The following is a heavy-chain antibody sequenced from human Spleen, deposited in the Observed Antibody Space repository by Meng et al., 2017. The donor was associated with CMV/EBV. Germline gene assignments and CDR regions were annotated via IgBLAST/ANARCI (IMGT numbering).Heavy chain of an antibody. V-gene: IGHV3-30*02. CDR1: GFTFNSYG. Sequence: GGSLRLSCAASGFTFNSYGIHWVRQAPGKGLERVSFIRYDGSDKYYADSVKGRFAISRDNSKNTLYLQMNSLRAEDTAVYYCAKDLGRGYYYGMDVWSRGTTVTVSS. CDR2: IRYDGSDK. J-gene: IGHJ6*02. CDR3: AKDLGRGYYYGMDV. D-gene: IGHD3-10*01.